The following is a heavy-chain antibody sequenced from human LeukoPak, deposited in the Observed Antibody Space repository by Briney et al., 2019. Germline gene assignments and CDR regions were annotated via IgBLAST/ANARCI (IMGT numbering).Heavy chain of an antibody. J-gene: IGHJ4*02. D-gene: IGHD3-10*01. V-gene: IGHV4-31*03. CDR2: IYYSGST. CDR3: ARDDFYGSGRRSGVFDY. Sequence: SETLSLTCTVSGGSISSGGYYWSWIRHHPGKGLEWIGYIYYSGSTYYNPSLKSRVTISVDTSKNQFSLKLSSVTAADTAVYYCARDDFYGSGRRSGVFDYWGQGTLATVSS. CDR1: GGSISSGGYY.